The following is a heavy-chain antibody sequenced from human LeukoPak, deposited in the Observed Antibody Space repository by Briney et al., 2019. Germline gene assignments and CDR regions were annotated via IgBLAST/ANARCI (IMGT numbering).Heavy chain of an antibody. CDR1: GGSISSSSYD. CDR2: IHYSGST. Sequence: KPSETLSLTCTVSGGSISSSSYDWGWIRQPPGKGLEWIGYIHYSGSTTYNPSLKSRVTMSVDTSTNQFSLKLTSVTAADTAVYFCARQTDGYRKGSYFDYWGQGTLVTVSS. CDR3: ARQTDGYRKGSYFDY. D-gene: IGHD5-24*01. J-gene: IGHJ4*02. V-gene: IGHV4-61*05.